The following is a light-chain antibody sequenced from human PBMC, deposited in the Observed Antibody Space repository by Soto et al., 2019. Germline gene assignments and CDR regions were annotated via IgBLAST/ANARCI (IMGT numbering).Light chain of an antibody. CDR3: QQYNIWPRA. CDR2: GAS. CDR1: QSVSSN. J-gene: IGKJ3*01. V-gene: IGKV3-15*01. Sequence: EIVMTQSPATLSVSPGESATISCRASQSVSSNVVWFQQKPGQAPRLLIYGASTRATGIPARFSGSGSGTDFTLTISSLQSEDFAVYYCQQYNIWPRAFGPGTKVDIK.